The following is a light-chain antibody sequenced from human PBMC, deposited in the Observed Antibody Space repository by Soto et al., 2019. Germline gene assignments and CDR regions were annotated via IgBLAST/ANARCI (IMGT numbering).Light chain of an antibody. CDR2: LNSDGSH. CDR3: QTWGTDIHV. Sequence: QPVLTQSPSASASLGASVKLTCTLSSGHSSYAIAWHQQQPEKGPRYLMKLNSDGSHSKGDGIPDRFSGSSSGAERYLTISSLQSEDEADYYCQTWGTDIHVFGTGTKLTAL. CDR1: SGHSSYA. V-gene: IGLV4-69*01. J-gene: IGLJ1*01.